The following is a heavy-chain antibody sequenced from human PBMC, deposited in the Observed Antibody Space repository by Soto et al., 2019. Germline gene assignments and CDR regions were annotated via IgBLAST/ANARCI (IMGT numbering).Heavy chain of an antibody. CDR3: ARVGSSWYWPSWFDP. CDR1: GGSFSGYY. J-gene: IGHJ5*02. Sequence: SETLSLPCAVYGGSFSGYYWSWIRQPPGKGLEWIGEINHSGRTNDNPSLKSRGTISVDTSKNQFSLKLSSVTAADTAVYYCARVGSSWYWPSWFDPWGQGTLVTVSS. D-gene: IGHD6-13*01. CDR2: INHSGRT. V-gene: IGHV4-34*01.